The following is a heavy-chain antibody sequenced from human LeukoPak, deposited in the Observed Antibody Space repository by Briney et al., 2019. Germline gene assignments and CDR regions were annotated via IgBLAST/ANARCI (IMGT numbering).Heavy chain of an antibody. CDR1: GGSISSSSYY. J-gene: IGHJ4*02. D-gene: IGHD2-21*01. Sequence: PSETLSLTCTVSGGSISSSSYYWGWIRQPPGKGLEWIGCIYYSGSTYYNPSLKSRVTISVDTSKNQFSLKLSSVTAADTAVYYCARHQCGGDCYRPSFWDYWGQGTLVTVSS. V-gene: IGHV4-39*01. CDR2: IYYSGST. CDR3: ARHQCGGDCYRPSFWDY.